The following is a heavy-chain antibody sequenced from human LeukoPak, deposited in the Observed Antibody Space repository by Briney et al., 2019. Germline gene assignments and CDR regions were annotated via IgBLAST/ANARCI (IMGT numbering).Heavy chain of an antibody. J-gene: IGHJ4*02. V-gene: IGHV4-34*01. D-gene: IGHD3-22*01. CDR1: GVSFSGYY. CDR2: INYSGSP. CDR3: ARGPPLNPGAYGSSGYYYFDY. Sequence: SETLSLTCAVDGVSFSGYYWTWIRQPPGKGLEWIGEINYSGSPNYNPSLKSRVTISIDTSKNQFSLKLSSVTAADTAMYYCARGPPLNPGAYGSSGYYYFDYWGQGILVTVSS.